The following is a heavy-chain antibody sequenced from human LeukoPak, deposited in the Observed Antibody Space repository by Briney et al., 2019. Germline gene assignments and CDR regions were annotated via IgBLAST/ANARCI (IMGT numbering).Heavy chain of an antibody. CDR3: ARSLTTLFTNFDY. J-gene: IGHJ4*02. V-gene: IGHV1-2*04. CDR2: INPSSGDT. D-gene: IGHD4-17*01. Sequence: ASVKVSCKASGYTFTGYFIHWVQQAPGQGLEWMGWINPSSGDTNYGQKFQGWVTMTRDTSISTAYMEVSRLRSDDTAVYYCARSLTTLFTNFDYWGQGTLVTVSS. CDR1: GYTFTGYF.